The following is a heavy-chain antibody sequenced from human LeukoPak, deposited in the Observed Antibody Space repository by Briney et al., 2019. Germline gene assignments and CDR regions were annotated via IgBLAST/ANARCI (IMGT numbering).Heavy chain of an antibody. Sequence: ASVKVSCRAFGYTFTGYYMHWVRQAPGQGLEWLGWINPDSGGTNNAQKFQGRVTMTRDTSISTAYMELSRLRSDDTAVYYCARTFYDTLDSDAFDFWGQGTMVIVSS. CDR3: ARTFYDTLDSDAFDF. CDR1: GYTFTGYY. V-gene: IGHV1-2*02. D-gene: IGHD2/OR15-2a*01. CDR2: INPDSGGT. J-gene: IGHJ3*01.